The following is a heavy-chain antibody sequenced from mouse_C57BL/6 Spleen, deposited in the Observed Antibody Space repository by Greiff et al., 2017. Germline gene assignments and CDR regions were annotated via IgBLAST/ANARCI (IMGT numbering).Heavy chain of an antibody. CDR2: IDPSDSET. CDR1: GYTFTSYW. J-gene: IGHJ1*03. CDR3: AREGTGTKYFDG. D-gene: IGHD4-1*01. V-gene: IGHV1-52*01. Sequence: QVQLQQPGAELVRPGSSVKLSCKASGYTFTSYWMHWVKQRPIQGLEWIGNIDPSDSETHYNQKFKDKATLTVDKSSSTAYMQLSSLTSEDSAVYYCAREGTGTKYFDGWGTGTTVTVSS.